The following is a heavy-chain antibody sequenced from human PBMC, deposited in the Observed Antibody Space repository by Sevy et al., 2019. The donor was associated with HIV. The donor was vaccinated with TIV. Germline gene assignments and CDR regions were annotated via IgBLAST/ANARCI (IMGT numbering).Heavy chain of an antibody. Sequence: GGSLRLSCAASGFTVSNSYMSWVRQAPGKGLEWVSIIYSGVTTSYADSVRGRFTISRDNSKNTLSLQMNSLRAEDTAVYYCARLSMYYYDSSGYYTTGNAFDIWGQGTMVTVSS. D-gene: IGHD3-22*01. CDR1: GFTVSNSY. CDR2: IYSGVTT. J-gene: IGHJ3*02. CDR3: ARLSMYYYDSSGYYTTGNAFDI. V-gene: IGHV3-53*01.